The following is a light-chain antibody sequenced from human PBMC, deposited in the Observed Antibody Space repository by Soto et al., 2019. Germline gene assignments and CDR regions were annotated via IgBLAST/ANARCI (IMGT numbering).Light chain of an antibody. V-gene: IGKV3-11*01. J-gene: IGKJ3*01. CDR2: DAS. CDR3: HQRKHWPEFT. CDR1: QSVSSS. Sequence: EMVLTQSPATLSFSPGERATLSCRASQSVSSSLVWYQQKLGQAPRLLIYDASNRETGIPARFSGSGSGTDFTLTISSLEPEDFAVYYCHQRKHWPEFTFGPETKVDIK.